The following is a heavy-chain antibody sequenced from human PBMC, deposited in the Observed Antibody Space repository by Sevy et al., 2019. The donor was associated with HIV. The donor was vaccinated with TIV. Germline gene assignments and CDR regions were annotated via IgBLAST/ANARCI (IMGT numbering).Heavy chain of an antibody. CDR1: GFTFSSYA. J-gene: IGHJ4*02. V-gene: IGHV3-23*01. D-gene: IGHD5-12*01. CDR2: ISGSGIRT. CDR3: AKGSGYGGYETDY. Sequence: GGSLRLSCAASGFTFSSYAMSWVRQAPGKGLEWVSAISGSGIRTYYADSVKGRFTISRDNSKNTLYLQMNNLRAEDTAVFYCAKGSGYGGYETDYWGQGTLVTVSS.